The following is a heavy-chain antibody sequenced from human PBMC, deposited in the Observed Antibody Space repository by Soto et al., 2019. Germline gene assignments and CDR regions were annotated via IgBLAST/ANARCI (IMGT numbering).Heavy chain of an antibody. CDR2: ISSSSSYI. V-gene: IGHV3-21*01. D-gene: IGHD6-13*01. Sequence: GESLKISCAASGFTFSSYSMNWVRQAPGKGLEWVSSISSSSSYIYYADSVKGRFTISRDNAKNSLYLQMNSLRAEDTAVYYCARGQQPTAFDYWGQGTLVTVSS. CDR3: ARGQQPTAFDY. J-gene: IGHJ4*02. CDR1: GFTFSSYS.